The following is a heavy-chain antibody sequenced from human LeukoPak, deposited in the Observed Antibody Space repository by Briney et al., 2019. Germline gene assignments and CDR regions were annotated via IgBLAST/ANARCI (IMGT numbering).Heavy chain of an antibody. CDR1: GFTFSSYA. CDR3: AKTHDSGYYPSHFDY. D-gene: IGHD3-22*01. Sequence: PGGSLRLSCAASGFTFSSYAMSWVRQAPGKGLEWVSAISGSGGSTYYADSVKGRFTISRDNSKNTLYLQMSSLRAEDTAVYYCAKTHDSGYYPSHFDYWGQGTLVTVSS. V-gene: IGHV3-23*01. CDR2: ISGSGGST. J-gene: IGHJ4*02.